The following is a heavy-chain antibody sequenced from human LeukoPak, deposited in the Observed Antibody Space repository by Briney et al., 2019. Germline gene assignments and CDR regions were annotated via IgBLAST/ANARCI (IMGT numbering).Heavy chain of an antibody. Sequence: ASETLSLTCTVSGGSISSSSYYWGWIRQPPGKGLEWIGSIYYSGSTYYNPSLKSRVTISVDTSKNQFSLKLSSVTAADTAVYYCARQHYTAMVISLSYFDYWGQGTLVTVSS. CDR2: IYYSGST. CDR3: ARQHYTAMVISLSYFDY. V-gene: IGHV4-39*01. CDR1: GGSISSSSYY. J-gene: IGHJ4*02. D-gene: IGHD5-18*01.